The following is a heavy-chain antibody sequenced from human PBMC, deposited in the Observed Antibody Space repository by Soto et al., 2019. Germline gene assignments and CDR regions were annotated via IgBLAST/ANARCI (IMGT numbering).Heavy chain of an antibody. J-gene: IGHJ4*02. CDR2: IKQDGSEK. CDR1: GFTFSDYW. V-gene: IGHV3-7*05. CDR3: VTGYRAY. D-gene: IGHD3-16*02. Sequence: EVQLVESGGGLVQPGGSLTLSCAASGFTFSDYWMIWVRQAPGKGLEWVAKIKQDGSEKYYVDSVKGRFTISRDNAKNSLFLQMDSLRAEDTAVYYCVTGYRAYWGQGTLITVSS.